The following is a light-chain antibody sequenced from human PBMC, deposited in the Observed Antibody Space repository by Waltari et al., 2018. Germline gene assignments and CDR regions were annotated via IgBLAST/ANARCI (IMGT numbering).Light chain of an antibody. J-gene: IGKJ4*01. Sequence: EIVMTQSPGPLSVSPGEGATLSCRASQSGSSKVAWYQQRPGQAPRLLIFGASTRATGIPARFSGSESGTEFTLTISSLQSEDSGVYFCQQYTTRPLTFGGGTKVEI. CDR3: QQYTTRPLT. CDR1: QSGSSK. V-gene: IGKV3-15*01. CDR2: GAS.